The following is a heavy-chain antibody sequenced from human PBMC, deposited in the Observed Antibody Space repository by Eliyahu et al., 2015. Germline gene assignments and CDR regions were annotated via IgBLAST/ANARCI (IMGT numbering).Heavy chain of an antibody. CDR2: ISGSGGST. D-gene: IGHD6-13*01. V-gene: IGHV3-23*01. CDR3: AKAFSSSWYVSRVYLDY. Sequence: EVQLLESGGGLVQPGGSLRLSCAASGFXFXXXAMXWVRQAPGKGLEWVSAISGSGGSTYYADSVKGRFTISRDNSKNTLYLQMNSLRAEDTAVYYCAKAFSSSWYVSRVYLDYWGQGTLVTVSS. J-gene: IGHJ4*02. CDR1: GFXFXXXA.